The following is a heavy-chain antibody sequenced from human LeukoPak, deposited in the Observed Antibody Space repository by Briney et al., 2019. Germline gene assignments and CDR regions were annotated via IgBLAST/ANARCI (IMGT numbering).Heavy chain of an antibody. CDR1: GFSFGDYA. J-gene: IGHJ6*02. Sequence: GGSLRLSCAASGFSFGDYAMNWARQVPGKGLEWVSAISGSGGSTYYADSVKGRFTISRDNSKNTLYLQMNSLRAEDTAVYYCAKATDILTGYHYGMDVWGQGTTVTVSS. D-gene: IGHD3-9*01. CDR3: AKATDILTGYHYGMDV. CDR2: ISGSGGST. V-gene: IGHV3-23*01.